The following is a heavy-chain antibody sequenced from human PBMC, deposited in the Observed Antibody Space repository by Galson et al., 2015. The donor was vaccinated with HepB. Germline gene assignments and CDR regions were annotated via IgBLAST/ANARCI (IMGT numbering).Heavy chain of an antibody. CDR3: ARGSRDGYNFFDY. CDR2: ISYDGSNK. CDR1: GLTFSSYA. J-gene: IGHJ4*02. V-gene: IGHV3-30*04. Sequence: SLRLSCAASGLTFSSYAMHWVRQAPGKGLEWVAVISYDGSNKYYADSVKGRFTISRDNSKNTLYLQMNSLRAEDTAVYYCARGSRDGYNFFDYWGQGTLVTVSS. D-gene: IGHD5-24*01.